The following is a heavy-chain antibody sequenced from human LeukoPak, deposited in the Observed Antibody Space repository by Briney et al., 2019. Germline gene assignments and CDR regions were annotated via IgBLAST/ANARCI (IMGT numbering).Heavy chain of an antibody. CDR2: INPDSGGT. Sequence: ASVKVSCKASGYTFTGSYIHWVRQAPGQGLEWMGWINPDSGGTNYAQKFQGRVTMTRDTSTSTAYMELRSLRSDDTAVYYCARDPGESSSWGYTYYYYGMDVWGQGTTVTVSS. V-gene: IGHV1-2*02. CDR3: ARDPGESSSWGYTYYYYGMDV. D-gene: IGHD6-13*01. J-gene: IGHJ6*02. CDR1: GYTFTGSY.